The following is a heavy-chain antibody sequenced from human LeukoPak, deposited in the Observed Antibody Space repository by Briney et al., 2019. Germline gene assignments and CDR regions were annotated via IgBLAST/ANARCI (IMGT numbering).Heavy chain of an antibody. J-gene: IGHJ5*02. Sequence: GASVKVSCKASGYTFTSYAMNWVRQAPGQGLEWMGLINPSGSSTIYAQKFQGRVTMTRDMSTSTDYVELSSLRSEDTAVYYCARDNSVGDYAWWFDPWGQGTLVTVSS. D-gene: IGHD1-26*01. V-gene: IGHV1-46*01. CDR3: ARDNSVGDYAWWFDP. CDR1: GYTFTSYA. CDR2: INPSGSST.